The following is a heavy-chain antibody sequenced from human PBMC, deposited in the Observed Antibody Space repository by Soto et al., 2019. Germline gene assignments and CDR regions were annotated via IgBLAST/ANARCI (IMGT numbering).Heavy chain of an antibody. CDR1: GGTFSSYA. Sequence: WASVKVSCKASGGTFSSYAISWVRQAPGQGLEWMGGIIPIFGTANYAQKFQGRVTITADKSTSTAYMELSSLRSEDTAVYYCARGAGPDIVAYDEGYYFDYWGQGTLVTVSS. CDR3: ARGAGPDIVAYDEGYYFDY. CDR2: IIPIFGTA. V-gene: IGHV1-69*06. J-gene: IGHJ4*02. D-gene: IGHD5-12*01.